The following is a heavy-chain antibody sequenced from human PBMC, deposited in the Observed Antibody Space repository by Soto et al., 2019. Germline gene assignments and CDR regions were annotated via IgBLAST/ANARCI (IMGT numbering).Heavy chain of an antibody. CDR3: ARGGSYWARRHYFDS. Sequence: QVQLVQSGAEMKKPGASVKVSCKASGYTFTSYDINWVLQAAGQGPEWMGSVTPRNGDTAFAQKYQGRVTVTSNTSMSTVYMELSNLRSDDTAVYYCARGGSYWARRHYFDSWGQGTLVTVSS. CDR1: GYTFTSYD. D-gene: IGHD2-8*02. J-gene: IGHJ4*02. CDR2: VTPRNGDT. V-gene: IGHV1-8*02.